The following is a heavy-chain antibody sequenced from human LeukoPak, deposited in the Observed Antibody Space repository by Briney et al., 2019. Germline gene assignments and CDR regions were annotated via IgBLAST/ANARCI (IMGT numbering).Heavy chain of an antibody. CDR2: ISATGSHI. CDR1: GFTFSNFA. Sequence: GGSLRLSCAASGFTFSNFAMSWVRQAPGKGLEWVSIISATGSHIYYAESVKGRFTISRDNSQNIMSLQMDSLSVEDTALYFCAKFNGYGPDAFDIWGQGTMITVSS. V-gene: IGHV3-23*01. D-gene: IGHD5-12*01. J-gene: IGHJ3*02. CDR3: AKFNGYGPDAFDI.